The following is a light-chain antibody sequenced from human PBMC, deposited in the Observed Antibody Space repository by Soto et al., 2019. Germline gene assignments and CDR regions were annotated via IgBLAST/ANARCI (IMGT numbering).Light chain of an antibody. J-gene: IGKJ4*01. CDR2: GAS. CDR1: QSISSY. V-gene: IGKV1-39*01. Sequence: DIQMTQSPSSLSASVVDRVTITCLASQSISSYLNWYQQKPGKAPKLLIYGASSRATCIPDRFSGSGSGTDFTLTISSLEPEDFAVYYCQQRANWPLTFGGGTKVDNK. CDR3: QQRANWPLT.